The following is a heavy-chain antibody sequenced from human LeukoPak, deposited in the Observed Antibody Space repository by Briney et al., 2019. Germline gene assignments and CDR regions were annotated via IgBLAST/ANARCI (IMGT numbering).Heavy chain of an antibody. D-gene: IGHD1-26*01. CDR1: GGSISSSSYY. Sequence: SETLSLTCTVSGGSISSSSYYWGWIRQPPGKGLEWIGSIYYSGSTYYNPSLKSRVTMSVDTSKNQFSLKLSSVTAADTAVYYCARDGPLGATSLDYYYYGMDVWGQGTTVTVSS. CDR2: IYYSGST. V-gene: IGHV4-39*07. J-gene: IGHJ6*02. CDR3: ARDGPLGATSLDYYYYGMDV.